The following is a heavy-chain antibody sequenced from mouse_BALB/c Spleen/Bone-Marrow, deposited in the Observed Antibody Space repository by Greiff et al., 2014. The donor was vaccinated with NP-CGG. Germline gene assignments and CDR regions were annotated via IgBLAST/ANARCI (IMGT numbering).Heavy chain of an antibody. CDR2: IWSDGST. Sequence: QVQLKQSGPSLVAPSQSLSITCTVSGFSLTSYGVHWVRQPPGKGLEWLVVIWSDGSTTYNSALKSRLSISKDNSKSQVFLKMNSLQTDDTAMYYCARNYGNYVGAMDYWGQGTSVTVSS. J-gene: IGHJ4*01. V-gene: IGHV2-6*02. CDR3: ARNYGNYVGAMDY. CDR1: GFSLTSYG. D-gene: IGHD2-1*01.